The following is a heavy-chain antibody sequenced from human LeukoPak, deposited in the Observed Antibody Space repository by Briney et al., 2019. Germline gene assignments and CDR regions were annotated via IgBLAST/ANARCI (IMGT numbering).Heavy chain of an antibody. CDR3: AKDYYYNSTGN. D-gene: IGHD3-22*01. CDR2: ISGGGGRT. CDR1: GFTFSGYA. Sequence: GGSLRLSCAASGFTFSGYAMSWVRQAPGKGLEWVSAISGGGGRTYYAESVKGRFTISRDNSKNTLYLQMNSLRANDTAVYYCAKDYYYNSTGNWGQGALVTASS. V-gene: IGHV3-23*01. J-gene: IGHJ4*02.